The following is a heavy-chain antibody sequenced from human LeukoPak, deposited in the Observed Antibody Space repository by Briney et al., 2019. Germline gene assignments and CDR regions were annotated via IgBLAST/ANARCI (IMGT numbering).Heavy chain of an antibody. D-gene: IGHD6-19*01. Sequence: GGSLRLSCAASGFTFSSYAMSWVRQAPGKGLEWVSTISGSAGNTFYADSVKGRFTISRDNSKNTLYLQMNSLRAEDTAIYYCAKDSRGYSSGRPLDYWGQGTLVTVSS. CDR2: ISGSAGNT. V-gene: IGHV3-23*01. CDR1: GFTFSSYA. J-gene: IGHJ4*02. CDR3: AKDSRGYSSGRPLDY.